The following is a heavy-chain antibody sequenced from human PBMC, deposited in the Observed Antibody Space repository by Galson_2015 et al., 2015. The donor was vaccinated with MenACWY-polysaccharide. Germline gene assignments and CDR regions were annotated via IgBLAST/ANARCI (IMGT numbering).Heavy chain of an antibody. Sequence: SVKVACKASGYKFTSYAINWVRQATGQGLEWMGWMNPNSGNTGYAQKFQGRVTMTSNRAITTAYMELSSLRSEDTAVYYCARKIARKYTFADSWCQGTLVTVSS. CDR3: ARKIARKYTFADS. J-gene: IGHJ4*02. V-gene: IGHV1-8*01. D-gene: IGHD2-21*01. CDR1: GYKFTSYA. CDR2: MNPNSGNT.